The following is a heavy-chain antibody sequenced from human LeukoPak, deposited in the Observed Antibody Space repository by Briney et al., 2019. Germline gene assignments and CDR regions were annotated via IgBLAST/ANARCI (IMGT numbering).Heavy chain of an antibody. Sequence: SVKVSCKATGGTFSSYAISWVRQAPGQGLEWMGGIIPIFGTANYAQKFQGRVTITADESTSTAYMELSSLRSEDTAVYYCARNIEYYYDSSGYFAPANWFDPWGQGTLVTVSS. CDR2: IIPIFGTA. D-gene: IGHD3-22*01. J-gene: IGHJ5*02. CDR1: GGTFSSYA. V-gene: IGHV1-69*13. CDR3: ARNIEYYYDSSGYFAPANWFDP.